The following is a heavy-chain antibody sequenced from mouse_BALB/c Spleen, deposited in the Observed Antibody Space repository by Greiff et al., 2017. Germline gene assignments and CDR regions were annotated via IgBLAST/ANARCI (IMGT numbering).Heavy chain of an antibody. D-gene: IGHD2-1*01. Sequence: VKVVESGPGLVAPSQSLSITCTVSGFSLTGYGVNWVRQPPGKGLEWLGMIWGDGSTDYNSALKSRLSISKDNSKSQVFLKMNSLQTDDTAMYYCARVPYGNFYAMDYWGQGTSVTVSS. CDR2: IWGDGST. CDR1: GFSLTGYG. J-gene: IGHJ4*01. V-gene: IGHV2-6-7*01. CDR3: ARVPYGNFYAMDY.